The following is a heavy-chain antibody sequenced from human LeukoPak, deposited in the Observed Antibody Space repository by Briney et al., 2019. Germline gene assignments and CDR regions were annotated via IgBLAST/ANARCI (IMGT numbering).Heavy chain of an antibody. J-gene: IGHJ4*02. CDR3: ARGEEYGSGTVHFDY. CDR1: GGSISSSNW. Sequence: SETLSLTCAVSGGSISSSNWWSWVRQPPGKGLEWIGEVHHSGGTNYDPSLKSRVTISADRSNNRFSLSLNSVTAADTAVFYCARGEEYGSGTVHFDYWGQGILVTVSS. D-gene: IGHD3-10*01. CDR2: VHHSGGT. V-gene: IGHV4-4*02.